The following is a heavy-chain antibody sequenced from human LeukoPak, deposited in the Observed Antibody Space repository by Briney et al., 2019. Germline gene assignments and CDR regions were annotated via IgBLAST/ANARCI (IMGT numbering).Heavy chain of an antibody. CDR2: ISYDGSNK. CDR3: AKDLPPIAVAGFFDY. D-gene: IGHD6-19*01. CDR1: GFTFSSYG. Sequence: GGSLRLSCAASGFTFSSYGMHWVRQAPGKGLEWVAVISYDGSNKYYADSVKGRFTISRENSKNTLYLQMNSLRAEDTAVYYCAKDLPPIAVAGFFDYWGQGTLVTVSS. J-gene: IGHJ4*02. V-gene: IGHV3-30*18.